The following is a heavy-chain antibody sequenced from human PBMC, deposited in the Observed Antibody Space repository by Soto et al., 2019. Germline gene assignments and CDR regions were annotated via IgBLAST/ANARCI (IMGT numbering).Heavy chain of an antibody. Sequence: PSATLSITCAVYGGSFSGYYWSWIRQPPGKGLEWIGEINHSGSTNYNPSLKSRVTISVDTSKNQFSLKLSSVTAADTAVYYCEVWAAAGSDYWGQGTLVTVSS. CDR3: EVWAAAGSDY. J-gene: IGHJ4*02. CDR2: INHSGST. V-gene: IGHV4-34*01. CDR1: GGSFSGYY. D-gene: IGHD6-13*01.